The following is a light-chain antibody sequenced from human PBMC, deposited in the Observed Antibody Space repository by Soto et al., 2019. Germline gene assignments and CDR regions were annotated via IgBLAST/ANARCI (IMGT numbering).Light chain of an antibody. Sequence: EIVLTQSPGTLGLSPGEGATLSCRASQSVSSYLAWYQQKPGRAPRLLIYDASNRATGIPARFSGSGSGTDFTLTISSLEPEDFAVYYCQQRSNSWTFGQGTKVDIK. J-gene: IGKJ1*01. V-gene: IGKV3-11*01. CDR1: QSVSSY. CDR3: QQRSNSWT. CDR2: DAS.